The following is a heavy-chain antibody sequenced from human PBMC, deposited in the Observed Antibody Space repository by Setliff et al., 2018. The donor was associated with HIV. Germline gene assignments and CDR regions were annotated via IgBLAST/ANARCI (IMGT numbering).Heavy chain of an antibody. CDR1: GYSISSGYY. V-gene: IGHV4-38-2*01. Sequence: KTSETLSLTCAVSGYSISSGYYWGWIRQPPGKGLEWIGNIYYSGSTYYNPSLKSRVTISLDTSKNQFSLKLSSVTAADTAVYYCARVQRVGSVEGYFDYWGQGTLVTVSS. J-gene: IGHJ4*02. CDR3: ARVQRVGSVEGYFDY. CDR2: IYYSGST. D-gene: IGHD3-10*01.